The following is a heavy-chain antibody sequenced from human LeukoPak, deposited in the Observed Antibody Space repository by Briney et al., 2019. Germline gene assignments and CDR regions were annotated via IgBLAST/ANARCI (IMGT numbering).Heavy chain of an antibody. CDR1: GFTFGDFA. CDR2: IRSKAYGGTT. J-gene: IGHJ3*02. Sequence: PGGSLRLSCTASGFTFGDFAMSWVRQAPGKGLEWVGFIRSKAYGGTTEYAASVKGRFTISRDDSKSIAYLQMNSLKTEDTAVYFCTRASRGRYDIWGQGTVVTVSS. D-gene: IGHD6-19*01. V-gene: IGHV3-49*04. CDR3: TRASRGRYDI.